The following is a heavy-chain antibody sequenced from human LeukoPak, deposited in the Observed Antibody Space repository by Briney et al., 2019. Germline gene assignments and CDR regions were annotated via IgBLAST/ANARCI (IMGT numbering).Heavy chain of an antibody. Sequence: PGGSLRHSCASSGFSFSSYAISWVGPAPVKRLEWVSAISGSGGSTYYADSVKGRFTISRDNSKNTLYLQMNSLRAEDTAVYYCAKGLDNFDYWGQGTLVTVSS. D-gene: IGHD3-9*01. CDR2: ISGSGGST. J-gene: IGHJ4*02. CDR3: AKGLDNFDY. CDR1: GFSFSSYA. V-gene: IGHV3-23*01.